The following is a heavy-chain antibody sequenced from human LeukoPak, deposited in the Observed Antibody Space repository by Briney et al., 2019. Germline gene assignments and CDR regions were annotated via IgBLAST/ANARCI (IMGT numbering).Heavy chain of an antibody. CDR3: ARLGTVDTAMVYYFDY. Sequence: SETLSLTCTVSGGSISGYYWSWIRQPPGKGLECIGYIYYSGSTNYNPSLKSRVTISVDTSRNQFSLKLTSVTAADTAVYYCARLGTVDTAMVYYFDYWGQGTLVTVSS. D-gene: IGHD5-18*01. J-gene: IGHJ4*02. V-gene: IGHV4-59*08. CDR1: GGSISGYY. CDR2: IYYSGST.